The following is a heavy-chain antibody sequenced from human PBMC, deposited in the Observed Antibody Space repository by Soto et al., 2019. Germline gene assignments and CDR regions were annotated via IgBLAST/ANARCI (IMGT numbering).Heavy chain of an antibody. D-gene: IGHD3-10*01. V-gene: IGHV3-21*01. CDR3: ARTGRQKYDAFDI. CDR2: ISSSSSHI. CDR1: GFTFSSYS. J-gene: IGHJ3*02. Sequence: GGSLRLSCAASGFTFSSYSMNWVRQAPGKGLEWVSPISSSSSHIYYADSVKGRFTISRDNAKNSPYLQMNSLRAEDTAVYYCARTGRQKYDAFDIWGQGTMVTVS.